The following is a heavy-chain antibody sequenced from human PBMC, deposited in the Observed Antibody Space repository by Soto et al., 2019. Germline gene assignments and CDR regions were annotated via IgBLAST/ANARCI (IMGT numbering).Heavy chain of an antibody. V-gene: IGHV1-8*02. CDR2: MNPINGAA. CDR3: GRAPSPRAPAGGTPYYYAMDV. J-gene: IGHJ6*02. D-gene: IGHD6-13*01. Sequence: GASVKVSCKASGYDFTAYGINWVRQASGQGLEWMGWMNPINGAAGSARRFQGRVSMTRNTATGTAYLELTYLRSDDTAVYFCGRAPSPRAPAGGTPYYYAMDVWGQGTTVTVSS. CDR1: GYDFTAYG.